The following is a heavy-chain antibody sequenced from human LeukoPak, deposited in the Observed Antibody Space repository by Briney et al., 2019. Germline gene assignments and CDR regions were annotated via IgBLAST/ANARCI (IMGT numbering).Heavy chain of an antibody. Sequence: ASVKVSCKASGYTFTSYDINWVRQAIGQGLEWMGWMNPNSGNTGYAQKFQGRVTMTRNTSISTAYMELSSLRSEDMAVYYCATFSGDSTYYYDSSGHPWDYWGQGTLVTVSS. J-gene: IGHJ4*02. CDR3: ATFSGDSTYYYDSSGHPWDY. CDR1: GYTFTSYD. V-gene: IGHV1-8*01. D-gene: IGHD3-22*01. CDR2: MNPNSGNT.